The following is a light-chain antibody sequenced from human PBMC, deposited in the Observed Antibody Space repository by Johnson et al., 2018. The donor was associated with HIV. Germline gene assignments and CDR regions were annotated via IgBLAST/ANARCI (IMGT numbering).Light chain of an antibody. J-gene: IGLJ1*01. CDR1: SANIGSNP. Sequence: QSVLTQPPSASGTPGQRVTISCTGSSANIGSNPVNWYHQLPGTAPKLLIYRNNQRPSGVPDRFSGSKSGTPAFLALSGLQAEDEADYYCAAWDDSLNGHYVFGSGTKVTVL. CDR2: RNN. CDR3: AAWDDSLNGHYV. V-gene: IGLV1-44*01.